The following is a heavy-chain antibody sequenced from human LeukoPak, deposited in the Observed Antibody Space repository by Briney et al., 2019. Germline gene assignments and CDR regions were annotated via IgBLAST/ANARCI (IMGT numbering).Heavy chain of an antibody. CDR1: GGSISSYY. V-gene: IGHV4-59*01. CDR2: IYYSGST. D-gene: IGHD3-22*01. Sequence: SETLSLTXTVSGGSISSYYWSWIRQPPGKGVEWIGYIYYSGSTNYNPSLKSRVTISVDTSKNQFSLKLSSVTAADTAVYYCAGASYDSSGVHWGQGTLVTVSS. CDR3: AGASYDSSGVH. J-gene: IGHJ4*02.